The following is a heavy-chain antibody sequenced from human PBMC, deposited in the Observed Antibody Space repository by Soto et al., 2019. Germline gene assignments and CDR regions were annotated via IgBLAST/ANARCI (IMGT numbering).Heavy chain of an antibody. Sequence: QLQLQESGSGLVKPSQTLSLTCAVSGGSISSGGYSWSWIRQPPGKGLGWIGYIYHSGSTYYNPSLKSRVTLSVDRPKNQFPLRLSSVTAADTPVYNCDGGRLKGCYYYGRDVGGQGTPVTVSS. CDR1: GGSISSGGYS. J-gene: IGHJ6*02. CDR3: DGGRLKGCYYYGRDV. CDR2: IYHSGST. V-gene: IGHV4-30-2*01. D-gene: IGHD1-26*01.